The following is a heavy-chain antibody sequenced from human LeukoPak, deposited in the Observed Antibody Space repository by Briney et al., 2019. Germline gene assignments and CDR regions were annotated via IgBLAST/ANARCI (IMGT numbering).Heavy chain of an antibody. CDR2: IWYDGSNK. V-gene: IGHV3-33*01. Sequence: GGSLRLSCAASGFTFSSYGMHWVRQAPGKGLEWVAVIWYDGSNKYYADSVKGRFTISRDNSKNTLYLQVNGLRAEDTAVYYCARDAADTAMAYYFDYWGQGTLVTVSA. CDR1: GFTFSSYG. CDR3: ARDAADTAMAYYFDY. D-gene: IGHD5-18*01. J-gene: IGHJ4*02.